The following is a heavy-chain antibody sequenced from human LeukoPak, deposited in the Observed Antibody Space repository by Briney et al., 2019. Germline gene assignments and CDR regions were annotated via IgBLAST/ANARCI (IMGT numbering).Heavy chain of an antibody. Sequence: PGGSLRLSCAASGFIFSNYGMNWVRQAPGKGLEWVAAISASGSATSYADSVRGRFTISRDNSKSTTYLQMNSLRAEDTAVYFCASNDYRDEGIDSWGQGTLVTVSS. J-gene: IGHJ4*02. D-gene: IGHD4-17*01. CDR1: GFIFSNYG. CDR3: ASNDYRDEGIDS. V-gene: IGHV3-23*01. CDR2: ISASGSAT.